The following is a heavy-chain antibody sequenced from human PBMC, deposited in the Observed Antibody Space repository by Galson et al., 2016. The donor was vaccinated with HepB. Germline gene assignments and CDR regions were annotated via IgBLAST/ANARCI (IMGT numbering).Heavy chain of an antibody. CDR3: ARFSRRYNGDFDY. J-gene: IGHJ4*02. V-gene: IGHV3-7*01. D-gene: IGHD1-1*01. CDR1: GLTFSNYW. CDR2: IKHDGSEK. Sequence: SLRLSCAASGLTFSNYWKTWVRQAPGKGLEWVADIKHDGSEKYYVDSVRGRFTISRDNAKNSLYVQMNSLSAEDTAVYYCARFSRRYNGDFDYWGQGTLVTVSS.